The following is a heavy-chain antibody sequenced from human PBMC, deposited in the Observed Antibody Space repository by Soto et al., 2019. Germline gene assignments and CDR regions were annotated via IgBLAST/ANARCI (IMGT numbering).Heavy chain of an antibody. V-gene: IGHV3-23*01. J-gene: IGHJ4*02. Sequence: EVQLLESGGGLVQPGGSLRLSCAASRFTFSSYAMSWVRQAPGKGLEWVSAISGSGGSTYYADSVKGRFTISRDNSKNTLYLLMSSLRAEDTAVSYCANHLWFGELSNWGPGTLVTVSS. CDR3: ANHLWFGELSN. D-gene: IGHD3-10*01. CDR1: RFTFSSYA. CDR2: ISGSGGST.